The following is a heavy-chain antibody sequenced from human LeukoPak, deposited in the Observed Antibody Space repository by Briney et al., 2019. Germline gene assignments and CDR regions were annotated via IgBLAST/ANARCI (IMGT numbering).Heavy chain of an antibody. D-gene: IGHD3-10*01. Sequence: LEWVSLISGDGGRTYYADSVKGRFTISRDNSKNSLYLQMNSLRTEDTALYYCAKGKDFDYWGQGTLVTVSS. V-gene: IGHV3-43*02. J-gene: IGHJ4*02. CDR2: ISGDGGRT. CDR3: AKGKDFDY.